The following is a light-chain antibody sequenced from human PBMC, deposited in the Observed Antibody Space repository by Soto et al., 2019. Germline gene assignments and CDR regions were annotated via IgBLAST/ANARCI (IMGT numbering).Light chain of an antibody. J-gene: IGLJ2*01. V-gene: IGLV2-8*01. CDR1: SSDVGGYNY. CDR3: SSYAGSNNVL. Sequence: QSVLTQPPSASGSPGQSVTISCTGTSSDVGGYNYVSWYQQHPGKAPQLMLYEVSKRPSGVPDRFSGSKSGNTASLTVSGLQAEDEADYYCSSYAGSNNVLFGGGTKLTVL. CDR2: EVS.